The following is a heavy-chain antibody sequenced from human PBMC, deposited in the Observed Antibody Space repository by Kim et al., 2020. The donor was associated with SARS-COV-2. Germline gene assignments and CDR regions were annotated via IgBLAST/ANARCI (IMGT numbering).Heavy chain of an antibody. D-gene: IGHD5-12*01. CDR3: ARAREGGYERYYFDY. J-gene: IGHJ4*02. V-gene: IGHV3-33*01. Sequence: GGSLRLSCAASGFTFSSYGMHWVRQAPGKGLEWVAVIWYDGSNKYYADSVKGRFTISRDNSKNTLYLQMNSLRAEDTAVYYCARAREGGYERYYFDYWGQGTLVTVSS. CDR2: IWYDGSNK. CDR1: GFTFSSYG.